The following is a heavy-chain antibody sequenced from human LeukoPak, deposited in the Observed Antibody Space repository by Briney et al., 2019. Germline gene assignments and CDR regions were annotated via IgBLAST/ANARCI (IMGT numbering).Heavy chain of an antibody. J-gene: IGHJ4*02. Sequence: NPGGSLRLSCAASGFTFSSYSMNWVRQAPGKGLEWVSSISSSSSYIYYADSVKGRFTISRDNAKNSLYLQMNSLRAEDTAVYFCARVRASLTIDYWGQGALVTVSS. CDR1: GFTFSSYS. CDR3: ARVRASLTIDY. CDR2: ISSSSSYI. V-gene: IGHV3-21*01.